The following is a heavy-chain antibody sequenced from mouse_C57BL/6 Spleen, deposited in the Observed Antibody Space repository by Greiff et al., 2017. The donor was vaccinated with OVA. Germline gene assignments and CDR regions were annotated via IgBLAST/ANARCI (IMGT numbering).Heavy chain of an antibody. V-gene: IGHV14-3*01. Sequence: EVQLQQSVAELVRPGASVKLSCTASGFNIKNTYMHWVKQRPEQGLEWIGRIDPANGNTKYAPKFQGKATITADTSSNTAYLQISSLTSEDTSVYYCARSTTVVEDYFDYWGQGTTLTVSA. CDR2: IDPANGNT. CDR3: ARSTTVVEDYFDY. J-gene: IGHJ2*01. D-gene: IGHD1-1*01. CDR1: GFNIKNTY.